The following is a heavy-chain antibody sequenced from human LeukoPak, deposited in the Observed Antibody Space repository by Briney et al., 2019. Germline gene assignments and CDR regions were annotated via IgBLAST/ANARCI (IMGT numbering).Heavy chain of an antibody. CDR1: GFTFDDYA. J-gene: IGHJ4*02. CDR2: ISWNSGSI. Sequence: GRSLRLSCAASGFTFDDYAMHWVRQAPGKGLEWVSGISWNSGSIGYADSVKGRFTISRDNAKNSLYLQMNSLRAEDTALYYCAKGQCYYDSSGYYYGYWGQGTLVTVSS. V-gene: IGHV3-9*01. CDR3: AKGQCYYDSSGYYYGY. D-gene: IGHD3-22*01.